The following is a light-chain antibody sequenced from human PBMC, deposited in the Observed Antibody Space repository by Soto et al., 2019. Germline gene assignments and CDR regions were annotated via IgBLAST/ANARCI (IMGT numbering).Light chain of an antibody. V-gene: IGKV3-15*01. CDR1: QSVSSK. Sequence: EIVLTQSPGTLSLSPWERATLSCRASQSVSSKLAWYQQRPGQAPRLLIYSASTRATGIPARFSGSGSGTEFTLTISSLQSEDFAVYYCHQYNHWLTWTFGQGTKVDIK. CDR3: HQYNHWLTWT. J-gene: IGKJ1*01. CDR2: SAS.